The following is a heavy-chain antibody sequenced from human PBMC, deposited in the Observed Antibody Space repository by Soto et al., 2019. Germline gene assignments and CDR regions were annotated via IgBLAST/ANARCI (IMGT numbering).Heavy chain of an antibody. V-gene: IGHV2-5*02. CDR1: GFSLITRGVG. D-gene: IGHD3-10*01. CDR3: APAHRTTITLARMRFRTDCFYF. CDR2: IYWDDDK. J-gene: IGHJ4*02. Sequence: QITLKESGPTLATPAQTPTLTCTFSGFSLITRGVGVGWIRQPPGKALEWLALIYWDDDKRYSPSLSSRLTITTHTSQNQVLLTMTNIDLVDTATYFSAPAHRTTITLARMRFRTDCFYFWGQGTLVPVSS.